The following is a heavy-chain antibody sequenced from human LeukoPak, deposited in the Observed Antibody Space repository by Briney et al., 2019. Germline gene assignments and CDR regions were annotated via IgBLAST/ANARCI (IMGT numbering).Heavy chain of an antibody. V-gene: IGHV3-23*01. CDR1: GFTFSSYA. Sequence: GGSLRPSCAASGFTFSSYAMSWVRQAPGKGLEWVSTIDGAVDITYYADSVKGRFTISRDNSKNTLYMQMDSLRAEDTAVYYCAKDARRYSSGWSLFDYWGQGTLVTVSS. J-gene: IGHJ4*02. CDR2: IDGAVDIT. CDR3: AKDARRYSSGWSLFDY. D-gene: IGHD6-19*01.